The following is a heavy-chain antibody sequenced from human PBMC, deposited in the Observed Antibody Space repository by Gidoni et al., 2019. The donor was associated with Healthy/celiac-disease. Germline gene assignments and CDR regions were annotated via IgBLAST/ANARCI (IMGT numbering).Heavy chain of an antibody. CDR3: AKVRLTPAAMEGYFQH. CDR2: ISGSGGST. V-gene: IGHV3-23*01. Sequence: EVQLLESGGGLVQPGGSLRLSCSASGFPFSSYAMSWVRQAPGKGLEWVSAISGSGGSTYYADSVKGRFTISRDNSKNTLYLQMNSLRAEDTAVYYCAKVRLTPAAMEGYFQHWGQGTLVTVSS. J-gene: IGHJ1*01. CDR1: GFPFSSYA. D-gene: IGHD2-2*01.